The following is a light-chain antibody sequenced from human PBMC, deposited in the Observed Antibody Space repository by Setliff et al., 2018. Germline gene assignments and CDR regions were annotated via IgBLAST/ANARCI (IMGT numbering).Light chain of an antibody. CDR3: CSYTGFSYV. Sequence: SALTQPRSVSGSPGRSVTISCTGTSSDVGAYNYVSWYRQHPGKVPKLMIYDVRKRPSGVPDRFSGSKSGNTASLTISGLQAEDEADYYCCSYTGFSYVFGRGTKVTVL. J-gene: IGLJ1*01. CDR1: SSDVGAYNY. V-gene: IGLV2-11*01. CDR2: DVR.